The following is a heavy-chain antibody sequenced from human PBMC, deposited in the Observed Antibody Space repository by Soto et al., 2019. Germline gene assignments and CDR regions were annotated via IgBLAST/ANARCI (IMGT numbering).Heavy chain of an antibody. CDR3: AREYYYGSGSYYNWLLDYYYGMDV. CDR2: IWYDGSNK. CDR1: GFTFSSYG. V-gene: IGHV3-33*01. D-gene: IGHD3-10*01. J-gene: IGHJ6*02. Sequence: GGSLRLSCAASGFTFSSYGMHWVRQAPGKGLEWVAVIWYDGSNKYYADSVKGRFTISRDNSKNTLYLQMNSLRAEDTAVYYCAREYYYGSGSYYNWLLDYYYGMDVWGQGXTVTVSS.